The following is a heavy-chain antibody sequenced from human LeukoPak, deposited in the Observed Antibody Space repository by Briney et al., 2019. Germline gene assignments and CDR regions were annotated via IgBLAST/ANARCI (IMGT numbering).Heavy chain of an antibody. CDR2: IVSSTNYI. Sequence: KSGGSLRLSCAASGFTFSSYSMNWVRQAPGKGLEWVSSIVSSTNYIYYVDSVRGRFTISRDNAKNSLYLQMNSLRAEDTALYYCAREGFDYWGQGTLVTVSS. J-gene: IGHJ4*02. CDR3: AREGFDY. V-gene: IGHV3-21*01. CDR1: GFTFSSYS.